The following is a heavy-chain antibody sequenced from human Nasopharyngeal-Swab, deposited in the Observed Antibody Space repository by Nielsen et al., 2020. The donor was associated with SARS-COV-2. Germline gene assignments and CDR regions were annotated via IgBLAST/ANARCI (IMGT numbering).Heavy chain of an antibody. V-gene: IGHV4-39*07. Sequence: WIRQPPGKGLVWIGSIYYSGSTYYNPSLKSRVTISVDTSKNQFSLKLSSVTAADTAVYYCARDGRNGYCSSTSCYFVYYFDYWGQGTLVTVSS. CDR2: IYYSGST. J-gene: IGHJ4*02. CDR3: ARDGRNGYCSSTSCYFVYYFDY. D-gene: IGHD2-2*01.